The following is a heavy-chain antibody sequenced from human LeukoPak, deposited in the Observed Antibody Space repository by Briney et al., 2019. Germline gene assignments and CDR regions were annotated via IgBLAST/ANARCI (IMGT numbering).Heavy chain of an antibody. CDR1: GGSISSGGYY. Sequence: TLSLTCTVSGGSISSGGYYWSWIRQHPGKGLEWIGYIYYSGSTYYNPSLKSRVTISVDTSKNQFSLKLSSVTAADTAVYYCARRNSGYDYVLDYGGQGTLVTVSS. V-gene: IGHV4-31*03. J-gene: IGHJ4*02. D-gene: IGHD5-12*01. CDR3: ARRNSGYDYVLDY. CDR2: IYYSGST.